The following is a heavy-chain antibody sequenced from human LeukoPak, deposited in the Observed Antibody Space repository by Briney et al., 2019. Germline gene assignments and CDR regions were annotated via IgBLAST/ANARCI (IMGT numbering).Heavy chain of an antibody. CDR2: INLIGGST. CDR1: GYTFTNYY. J-gene: IGHJ4*02. D-gene: IGHD2-2*03. Sequence: ASVKVSCKAFGYTFTNYYMHWVRQAPGQGLEWIGIINLIGGSTTYTQQWQGRVTVTRDMSTSTVYMELSSLRPEDTAVYYCALGKNFGYHYFDFWGQGALVTVSS. CDR3: ALGKNFGYHYFDF. V-gene: IGHV1-46*04.